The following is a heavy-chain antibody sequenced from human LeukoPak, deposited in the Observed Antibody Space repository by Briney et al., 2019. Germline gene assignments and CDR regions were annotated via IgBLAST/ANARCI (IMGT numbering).Heavy chain of an antibody. V-gene: IGHV3-23*01. CDR1: GFTFSSYW. CDR2: ISGSGGST. CDR3: AISLGYSGYDLRFDY. D-gene: IGHD5-12*01. J-gene: IGHJ4*02. Sequence: GGSLRLSCAASGFTFSSYWMSWVRQAPGKGLEWVSAISGSGGSTYYADSVKGRFTISRDNSKNTLYLQMNSLRAEDTAVYYCAISLGYSGYDLRFDYWGQGTLVTVSS.